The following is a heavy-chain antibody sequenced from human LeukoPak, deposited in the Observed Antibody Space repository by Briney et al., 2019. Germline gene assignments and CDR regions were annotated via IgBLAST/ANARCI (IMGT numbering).Heavy chain of an antibody. V-gene: IGHV1-2*02. J-gene: IGHJ4*02. D-gene: IGHD6-6*01. CDR3: ARDDSSSSIFDY. CDR2: INPNSGGT. Sequence: ASVKVSCKASGYTFTGYYMHWVRQAPGQGLEWMGWINPNSGGTNYAQKFQGRVTMTRDTSINTAYMELSRLRSDDTAVYYCARDDSSSSIFDYWGQGTLVTVSS. CDR1: GYTFTGYY.